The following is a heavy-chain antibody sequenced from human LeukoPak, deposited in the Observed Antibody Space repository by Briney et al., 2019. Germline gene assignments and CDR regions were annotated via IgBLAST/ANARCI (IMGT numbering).Heavy chain of an antibody. CDR3: ARGKYYGSGSSKRYYYYGMDV. CDR1: GGSFSGYY. J-gene: IGHJ6*02. V-gene: IGHV4-34*01. Sequence: PSETLSLTCAVYGGSFSGYYWSWIRQPPGKGLEWIGEINHSGSTNYNPSLKSRVTISVDTSKNQFSQKLSSVTAADTAVYYCARGKYYGSGSSKRYYYYGMDVWGQGTTVTVSS. D-gene: IGHD3-10*01. CDR2: INHSGST.